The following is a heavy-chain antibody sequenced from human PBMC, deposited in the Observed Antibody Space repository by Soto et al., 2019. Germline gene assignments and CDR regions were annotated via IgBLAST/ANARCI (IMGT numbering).Heavy chain of an antibody. Sequence: PGGALRLSCAASGFTFRSYAMHWVRQAPGKGLEWVAVISYDGSNKYYADSVKGRFTISRDNSKNTLYLQMNSLRAEDTAVYYCARDGAFGLVFGHWFDPWGQGTLVTVSS. D-gene: IGHD3-3*02. V-gene: IGHV3-30-3*01. CDR1: GFTFRSYA. CDR3: ARDGAFGLVFGHWFDP. CDR2: ISYDGSNK. J-gene: IGHJ5*02.